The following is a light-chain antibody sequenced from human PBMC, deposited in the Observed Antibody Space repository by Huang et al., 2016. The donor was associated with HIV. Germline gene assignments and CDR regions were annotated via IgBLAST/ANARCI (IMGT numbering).Light chain of an antibody. CDR2: GAS. CDR1: QSVSSN. Sequence: EIVMTQSPATLSVSPGERATLSCRASQSVSSNLAWYQQTPGQAPRLLIYGASTRATGIPARFSCSGSGTEFTLTISSLQSEDFAVYYCQQYNNWPLYTFGQGTKLEIK. CDR3: QQYNNWPLYT. J-gene: IGKJ2*01. V-gene: IGKV3-15*01.